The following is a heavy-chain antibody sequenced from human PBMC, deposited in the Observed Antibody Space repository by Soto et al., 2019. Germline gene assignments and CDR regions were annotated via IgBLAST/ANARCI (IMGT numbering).Heavy chain of an antibody. V-gene: IGHV4-59*01. CDR1: GGSISSYY. CDR3: ARGDKYCSSTSCSRFDP. J-gene: IGHJ5*02. CDR2: IYYSGST. Sequence: SETLSLTCTVSGGSISSYYWSWIRQPPGKGLEWIGYIYYSGSTNYNPSLKSRVTISVDTSKNQFSLKLSSVTAADTAVYYCARGDKYCSSTSCSRFDPWGQGTLVTVSS. D-gene: IGHD2-2*01.